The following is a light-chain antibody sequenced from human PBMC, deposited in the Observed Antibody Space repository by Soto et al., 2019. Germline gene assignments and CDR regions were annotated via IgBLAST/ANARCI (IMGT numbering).Light chain of an antibody. CDR1: QSVSSSY. J-gene: IGKJ5*01. Sequence: TQSPSSLSASVGDSVTISCRASQSVSSSYLAWYQQKPGQAPRLLIYGASYRATGIPDRFSGGGSGTDFTLTICRLEPEDFAVYYCQHYSSSPPAITFGQGTRLEI. CDR3: QHYSSSPPAIT. V-gene: IGKV3-20*01. CDR2: GAS.